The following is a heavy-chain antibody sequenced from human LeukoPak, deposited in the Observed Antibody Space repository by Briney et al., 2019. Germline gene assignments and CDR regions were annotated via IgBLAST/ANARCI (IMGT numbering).Heavy chain of an antibody. Sequence: GGSRRLSCAASGFTFSSYAMSWVRQAPGKGLEWVSAISGSGGSTYYADSVKGRFTISRDNAQNSLYLQVSSLRVEDTAVYYCARDGSIWSSSGYSYGMDVWGQGTTVTVSS. CDR2: ISGSGGST. CDR1: GFTFSSYA. D-gene: IGHD6-13*01. J-gene: IGHJ6*02. CDR3: ARDGSIWSSSGYSYGMDV. V-gene: IGHV3-23*01.